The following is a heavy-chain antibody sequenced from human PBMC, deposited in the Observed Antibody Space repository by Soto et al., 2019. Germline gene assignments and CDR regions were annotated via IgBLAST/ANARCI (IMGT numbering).Heavy chain of an antibody. J-gene: IGHJ4*02. CDR1: GFTFSSYW. CDR3: TREIVD. CDR2: MKSDGSST. V-gene: IGHV3-74*01. Sequence: EVQLVESGGGLVQPGGSLRLSCVGSGFTFSSYWMHWVRQVPGKGLVWVSRMKSDGSSTSYADSVKGRFTISRDNAKNTLYLQMNSLRAEDTAVYFCTREIVDWGQGTLVTVSS. D-gene: IGHD3-16*02.